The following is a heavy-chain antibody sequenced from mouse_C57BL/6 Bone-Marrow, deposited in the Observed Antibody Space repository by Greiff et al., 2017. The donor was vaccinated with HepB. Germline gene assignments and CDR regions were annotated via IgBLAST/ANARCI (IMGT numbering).Heavy chain of an antibody. Sequence: VQLQQSGPELVKPGASVKIPCKASGYTFTDYNMDWVKQSHGKSLEWIGDINPNNGGTIYNQKFKGQATLTVDKTSSTAYMELRSLTSEDTAVYYCARRGPRYYGSSRWYFDVWGTGTTVTVSS. CDR3: ARRGPRYYGSSRWYFDV. J-gene: IGHJ1*03. V-gene: IGHV1-18*01. CDR2: INPNNGGT. D-gene: IGHD1-1*01. CDR1: GYTFTDYN.